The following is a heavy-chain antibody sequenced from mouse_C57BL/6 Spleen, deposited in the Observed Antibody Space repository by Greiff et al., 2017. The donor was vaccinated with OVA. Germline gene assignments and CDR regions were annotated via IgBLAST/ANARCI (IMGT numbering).Heavy chain of an antibody. Sequence: VQLQQPGAELVKPGASVKLSCKASGYTFTSYWMQWVKQRPGQGLEWIGEIDPSDSYTNYNQKFKGKATLTVDTSSSTAYMQLSSLTSEDSVVYYCARSGDGLFAYWGQGTLVTVSA. CDR1: GYTFTSYW. J-gene: IGHJ3*01. D-gene: IGHD1-2*01. V-gene: IGHV1-50*01. CDR3: ARSGDGLFAY. CDR2: IDPSDSYT.